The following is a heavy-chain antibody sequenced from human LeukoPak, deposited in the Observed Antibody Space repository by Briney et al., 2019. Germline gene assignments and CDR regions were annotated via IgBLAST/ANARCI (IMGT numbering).Heavy chain of an antibody. D-gene: IGHD6-19*01. Sequence: PGGSLRLSCAASGFTFSSYSMNWVRQAPGKGLEWVSSISSSSSYIYYAESVKGRFTISRDNAKSSLYLQMNSLRAEDTAVYYCARGSSGWSAGYYYGMDVWGQGTTVTVSS. J-gene: IGHJ6*02. CDR1: GFTFSSYS. V-gene: IGHV3-21*01. CDR2: ISSSSSYI. CDR3: ARGSSGWSAGYYYGMDV.